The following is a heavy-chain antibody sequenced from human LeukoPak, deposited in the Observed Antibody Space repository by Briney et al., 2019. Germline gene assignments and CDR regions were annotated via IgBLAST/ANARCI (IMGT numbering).Heavy chain of an antibody. V-gene: IGHV3-7*01. CDR3: ARVGPNCSGGSCENYFDY. CDR2: IKQDGSEK. J-gene: IGHJ4*02. D-gene: IGHD2-15*01. CDR1: GFTFSSYW. Sequence: PGGSLRLSCAASGFTFSSYWMSWVRQAPGKGLEWVANIKQDGSEKYYVDSVKGRFTISRDNAKNSLYLQMNSLRAEDTAVYYCARVGPNCSGGSCENYFDYWGQGTLVTVSS.